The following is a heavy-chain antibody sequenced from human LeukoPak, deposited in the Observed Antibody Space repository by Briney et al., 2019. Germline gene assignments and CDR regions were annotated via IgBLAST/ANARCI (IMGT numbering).Heavy chain of an antibody. D-gene: IGHD6-13*01. CDR2: INSDGSGT. CDR3: ARETAAGLGF. J-gene: IGHJ4*02. CDR1: GFTFSSYW. V-gene: IGHV3-74*01. Sequence: GGSLRLSCAASGFTFSSYWIHWVRQAPEKGLVWVSRINSDGSGTGCADSVKGRFTISRDNARNTLYLQMNSLRAEDTAVYYCARETAAGLGFWGQGTLVTVSS.